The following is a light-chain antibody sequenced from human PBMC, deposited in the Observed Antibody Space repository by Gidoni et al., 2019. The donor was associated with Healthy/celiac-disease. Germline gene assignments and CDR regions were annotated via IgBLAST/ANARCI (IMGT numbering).Light chain of an antibody. CDR2: EAS. Sequence: EIVLTQSPATLSLSPGERATLSCRASQSVSSYLAWYQQKPGQAPRLLIYEASNRATGIPARFSGSGSGTDFTLTISSLEPEDFAVYYCQQRSNWPPLTFXGXTKVEIK. V-gene: IGKV3-11*01. CDR1: QSVSSY. J-gene: IGKJ4*01. CDR3: QQRSNWPPLT.